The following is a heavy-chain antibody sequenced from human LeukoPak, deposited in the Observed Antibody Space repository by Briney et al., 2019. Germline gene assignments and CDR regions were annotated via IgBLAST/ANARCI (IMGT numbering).Heavy chain of an antibody. CDR2: IYHSGST. CDR3: ARAVLGSRIQINYDFWSGPPDY. Sequence: SQTLSLTCAVSGGSISSGGYSWSWIRQPPGKGLEWIGYIYHSGSTYYNPSLKSRVTISVDRSKNQFSLKLSSVTAADTAVYYCARAVLGSRIQINYDFWSGPPDYWGQGTLVTVSS. D-gene: IGHD3-3*01. J-gene: IGHJ4*02. CDR1: GGSISSGGYS. V-gene: IGHV4-30-2*01.